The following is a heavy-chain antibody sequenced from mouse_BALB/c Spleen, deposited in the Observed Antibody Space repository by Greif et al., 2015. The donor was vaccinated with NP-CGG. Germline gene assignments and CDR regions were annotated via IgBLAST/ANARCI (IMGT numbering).Heavy chain of an antibody. Sequence: VMLVESGPGLVAPSQSLSITCTVSGFSLTGYGVNWVRQPPGKGLEWLGMIWGDGSTDYNSALKSRLSISKDNSKSXVFLKMNCLQTDDTARCYCARDGASTMITSYAMDYWGQGTSVTVSS. CDR1: GFSLTGYG. CDR2: IWGDGST. V-gene: IGHV2-6-7*01. J-gene: IGHJ4*01. D-gene: IGHD2-4*01. CDR3: ARDGASTMITSYAMDY.